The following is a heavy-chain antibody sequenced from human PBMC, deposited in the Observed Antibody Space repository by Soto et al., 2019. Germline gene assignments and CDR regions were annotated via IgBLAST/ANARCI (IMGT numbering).Heavy chain of an antibody. CDR2: ISGSGGST. D-gene: IGHD2-21*01. J-gene: IGHJ2*01. CDR1: GFTFSSYA. V-gene: IGHV3-23*01. Sequence: EVQLLESGGGLVQPGGSLRLSCAASGFTFSSYAMSWVRQAPGKGLEWVSAISGSGGSTYYADSVKGRFTISRDNSKNTLYLQLNSLRAEDTAVYYGAKGFGGDCYNLGWYFDLWGRGTLVTVSS. CDR3: AKGFGGDCYNLGWYFDL.